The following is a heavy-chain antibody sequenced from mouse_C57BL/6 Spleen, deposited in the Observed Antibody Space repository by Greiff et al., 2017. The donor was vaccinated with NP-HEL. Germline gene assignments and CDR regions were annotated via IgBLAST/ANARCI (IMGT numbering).Heavy chain of an antibody. D-gene: IGHD3-3*01. V-gene: IGHV1-82*01. CDR2: IYPGDGDT. J-gene: IGHJ3*01. CDR3: ANSGLGQGFAD. CDR1: GYAFSSSW. Sequence: QVQLQQSGPELVKPGASVKISCKASGYAFSSSWMNWVKQRPGKGLEWIGRIYPGDGDTNYNGKFKGKATLTAYKSSSTAYMQLSSLTSEDSSVYFCANSGLGQGFADWGKGTLVTVSA.